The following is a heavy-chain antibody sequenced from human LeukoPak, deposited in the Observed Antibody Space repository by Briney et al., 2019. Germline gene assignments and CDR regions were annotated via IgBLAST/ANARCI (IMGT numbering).Heavy chain of an antibody. CDR2: IYTSGST. CDR1: GGSISSGSYY. J-gene: IGHJ6*02. CDR3: ARGSAYYDILTGYRPSYGMDV. Sequence: SQTLSLTCTVSGGSISSGSYYWSWIRQPAGKGLEWIGRIYTSGSTNYNPSLKSRVTISVDTSKNQFSLKLSSVTAADTAVYYCARGSAYYDILTGYRPSYGMDVWGQGTTVTVSS. D-gene: IGHD3-9*01. V-gene: IGHV4-61*02.